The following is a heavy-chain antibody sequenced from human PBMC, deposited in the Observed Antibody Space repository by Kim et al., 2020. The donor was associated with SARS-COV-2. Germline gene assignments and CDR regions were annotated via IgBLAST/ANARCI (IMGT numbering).Heavy chain of an antibody. D-gene: IGHD3-10*01. J-gene: IGHJ6*02. CDR3: AREQRFGSYGMDV. CDR2: ISSSANMI. V-gene: IGHV3-48*03. CDR1: GFTFSSYE. Sequence: GGSLRLSCAASGFTFSSYEMNWVRQAPGKGLEWVSYISSSANMIFYADSVKGRFAISRDNAKNSLFLEMNSLRAEDTAVYYCAREQRFGSYGMDVWGQGTTVTVSS.